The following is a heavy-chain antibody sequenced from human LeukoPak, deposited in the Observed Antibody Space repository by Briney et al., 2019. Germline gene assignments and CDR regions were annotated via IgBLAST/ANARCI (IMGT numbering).Heavy chain of an antibody. D-gene: IGHD6-6*01. CDR1: GGSISSGGYS. Sequence: SQTLSLTCAVSGGSISSGGYSWNWIRQPPGKGLEWIGEINHSGGTNYNPSLKSRVTISVDTSKNQFSLKLSSVTAADTAVYYCASLARGGNWFDPWGQGTLVTVSS. CDR3: ASLARGGNWFDP. V-gene: IGHV4-30-2*01. J-gene: IGHJ5*02. CDR2: INHSGGT.